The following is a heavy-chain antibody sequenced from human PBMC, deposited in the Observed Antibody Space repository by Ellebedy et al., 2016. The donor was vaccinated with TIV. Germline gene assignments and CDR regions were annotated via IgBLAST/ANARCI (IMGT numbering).Heavy chain of an antibody. CDR3: ARRPYYGSNSRGAVDI. V-gene: IGHV4-59*01. J-gene: IGHJ3*02. Sequence: GSLRLSXTVSGGSISSYYWSWIRQFPGKGLEWIGYISYSGATNYNPSLRGRVTISLDTSKNQFSLKVTSVTAADTAEYYCARRPYYGSNSRGAVDIWGQGTMVTVSS. D-gene: IGHD4-23*01. CDR1: GGSISSYY. CDR2: ISYSGAT.